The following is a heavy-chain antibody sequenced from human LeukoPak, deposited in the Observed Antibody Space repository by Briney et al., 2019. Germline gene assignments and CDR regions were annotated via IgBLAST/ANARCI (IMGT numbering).Heavy chain of an antibody. CDR3: ARSTAMVSYYYGMDV. D-gene: IGHD5-18*01. J-gene: IGHJ6*02. CDR2: ISYDGSNK. Sequence: PGRSLRLSCAASGFTFSSYAMHWVRQAPGKGLEWVAVISYDGSNKYYADSEKGRFTISRDNSKNTLYLQMNSLRAEDTAVYYCARSTAMVSYYYGMDVWGQGTTVTVSS. V-gene: IGHV3-30-3*01. CDR1: GFTFSSYA.